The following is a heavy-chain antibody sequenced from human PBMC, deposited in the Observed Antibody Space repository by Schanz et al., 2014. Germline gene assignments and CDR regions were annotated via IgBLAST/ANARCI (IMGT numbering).Heavy chain of an antibody. V-gene: IGHV3-33*03. J-gene: IGHJ4*02. D-gene: IGHD1-1*01. Sequence: QVQLVESGGGVVQPGRSLRLSCAASGFTFSKYGMHWVRQAPGKGLEWVAVIWYDGSNKDYADSVKGRFTISRDNAKNTLYLQMYSLRAEDTAVYYCVKLPGATGTTSHFDYWGQGTLVTVSS. CDR3: VKLPGATGTTSHFDY. CDR1: GFTFSKYG. CDR2: IWYDGSNK.